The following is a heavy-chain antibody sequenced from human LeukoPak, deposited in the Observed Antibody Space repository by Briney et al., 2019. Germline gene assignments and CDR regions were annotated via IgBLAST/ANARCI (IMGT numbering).Heavy chain of an antibody. D-gene: IGHD3-10*01. V-gene: IGHV4-39*01. CDR2: IYYSGTT. J-gene: IGHJ6*03. Sequence: PSETLSLTXTVSGGSISSSHYYWGWIRQSPGKGLEWIGTIYYSGTTYYNPSLESRVTISEDTSKNHFSLTLRSVTAADTAVYYCARQISDYYYYYIDVWGKGTTVTVSS. CDR1: GGSISSSHYY. CDR3: ARQISDYYYYYIDV.